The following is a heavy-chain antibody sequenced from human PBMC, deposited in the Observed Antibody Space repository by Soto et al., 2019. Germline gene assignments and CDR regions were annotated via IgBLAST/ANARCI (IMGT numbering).Heavy chain of an antibody. J-gene: IGHJ6*02. D-gene: IGHD3-3*01. V-gene: IGHV1-8*01. CDR1: GYTFTSYD. CDR2: MNPNSGNT. CDR3: ATYYDFWSGFYGMDV. Sequence: GASVKVSCKASGYTFTSYDINWVRQATGQGLEWMGWMNPNSGNTGYAQKFQGRVTMTRNTSISTAYMELSSLRSEDTAVYYCATYYDFWSGFYGMDVWGQGTTVTVPS.